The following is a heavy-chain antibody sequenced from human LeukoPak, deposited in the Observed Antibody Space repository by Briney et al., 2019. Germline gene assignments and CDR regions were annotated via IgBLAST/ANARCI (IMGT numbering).Heavy chain of an antibody. Sequence: SETLSLTCTVSGYSISSGYYWGWSRQPPGKGLEWTGSIYHSGSTYYNPSLKSRVTISVDTSKNQFSLKLSSVTAADTAVYYCAREFQGPDCSSTSCYLGGGNFDYWGQGTLVTVSS. CDR2: IYHSGST. D-gene: IGHD2-2*01. CDR3: AREFQGPDCSSTSCYLGGGNFDY. J-gene: IGHJ4*02. V-gene: IGHV4-38-2*02. CDR1: GYSISSGYY.